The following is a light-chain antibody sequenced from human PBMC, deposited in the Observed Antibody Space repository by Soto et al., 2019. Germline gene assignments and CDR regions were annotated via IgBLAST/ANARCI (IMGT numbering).Light chain of an antibody. J-gene: IGKJ1*01. V-gene: IGKV1-5*01. Sequence: DIQMNKSPSSLSASVGDRFTITCRASQSISSWLAWYQQKPVKAPKLLIYAASTLQSGVPSRFSGSGSGTDFTLTISSLQPDDFATYYCQQYNSYSFGQGTMVDIK. CDR2: AAS. CDR1: QSISSW. CDR3: QQYNSYS.